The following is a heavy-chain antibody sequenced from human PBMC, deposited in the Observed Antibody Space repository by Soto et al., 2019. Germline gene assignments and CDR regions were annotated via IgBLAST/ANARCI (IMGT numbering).Heavy chain of an antibody. CDR3: ARDLGSGYDPGDY. CDR2: IIPIFGTT. J-gene: IGHJ4*02. V-gene: IGHV1-69*14. Sequence: QVQLVQSGAEVKKPGSSVKVSCKTSGDIFSGYSISWVRQAPGQGLEWMGGIIPIFGTTNYAQRFHGRVTITADKSTSTGYMELDSLKSEDTAVYYCARDLGSGYDPGDYWGQGTLVTVSS. D-gene: IGHD5-12*01. CDR1: GDIFSGYS.